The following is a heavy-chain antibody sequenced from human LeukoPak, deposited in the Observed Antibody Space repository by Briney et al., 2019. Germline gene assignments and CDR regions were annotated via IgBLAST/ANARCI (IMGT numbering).Heavy chain of an antibody. CDR3: AREPYSSSWYGSVRYFDY. D-gene: IGHD6-13*01. Sequence: ASVKVSCKASGYTFTSYGISWVRQAPGQGLEWMGWISAYNGNTNYAQKLQGRVTMTTDTSTSTAYMELRSLRSDDTAVYYCAREPYSSSWYGSVRYFDYWGRGTLVTVSS. V-gene: IGHV1-18*01. CDR1: GYTFTSYG. J-gene: IGHJ4*02. CDR2: ISAYNGNT.